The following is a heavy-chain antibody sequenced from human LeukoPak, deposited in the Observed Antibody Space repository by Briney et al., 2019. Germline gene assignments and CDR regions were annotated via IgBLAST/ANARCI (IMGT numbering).Heavy chain of an antibody. CDR2: MNPNSGNT. J-gene: IGHJ3*02. CDR1: GYTFTSYV. D-gene: IGHD3-22*01. CDR3: ARGSGYFDSRGYYLGDAFDI. Sequence: ASVKVSCKASGYTFTSYVINWVRQATGQGLEWMGRMNPNSGNTGYAQKFQGRVTMTRNTSISTVYMELSSLRSEDTAVYYCARGSGYFDSRGYYLGDAFDIWGQGTMVTVSS. V-gene: IGHV1-8*01.